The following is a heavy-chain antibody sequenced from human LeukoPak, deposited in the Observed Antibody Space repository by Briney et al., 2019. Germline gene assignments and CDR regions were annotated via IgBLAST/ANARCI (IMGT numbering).Heavy chain of an antibody. CDR2: ISGSGGST. CDR1: GFTFSSYG. V-gene: IGHV3-23*01. CDR3: AKKVGRYCSSTSCSFDY. D-gene: IGHD2-2*01. Sequence: HTGGSLRLSCAASGFTFSSYGMSWVRQAPGKGLEWVSAISGSGGSTYYADSVKGRFTISRDNSKNTLYLQMNSLRAEDTAVYYCAKKVGRYCSSTSCSFDYWGQGTLVTVSS. J-gene: IGHJ4*02.